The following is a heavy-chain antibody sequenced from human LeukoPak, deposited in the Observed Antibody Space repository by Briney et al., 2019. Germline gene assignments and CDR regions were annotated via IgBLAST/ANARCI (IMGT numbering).Heavy chain of an antibody. CDR2: MNPNSGNT. V-gene: IGHV1-8*01. CDR1: GYTFTSDD. CDR3: ARAGGGYCSGGSCYAFDP. Sequence: GASVKVSCKASGYTFTSDDINWVRQATGQGLEWMGWMNPNSGNTGYAQKFQGRVTMTRNTSISTAYMELSSLRAEDTAVYYCARAGGGYCSGGSCYAFDPWGQGTLVSVSS. J-gene: IGHJ5*02. D-gene: IGHD2-15*01.